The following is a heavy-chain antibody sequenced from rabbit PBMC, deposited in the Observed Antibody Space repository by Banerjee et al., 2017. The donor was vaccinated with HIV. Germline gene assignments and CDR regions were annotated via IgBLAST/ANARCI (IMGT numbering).Heavy chain of an antibody. D-gene: IGHD6-1*01. J-gene: IGHJ4*01. Sequence: QSLEESGGDLVKPGASLTLTCTASGFSFSSNYWICWVRQAPEKGLEWIACIYAGSSGSTYYASWAKGRFTISKTSSTTVTLQMTSLTAADTATYFCARTPDGYIDWNYVPTYFDLWGQGTLVTVS. CDR3: ARTPDGYIDWNYVPTYFDL. CDR1: GFSFSSNYW. CDR2: IYAGSSGST. V-gene: IGHV1S40*01.